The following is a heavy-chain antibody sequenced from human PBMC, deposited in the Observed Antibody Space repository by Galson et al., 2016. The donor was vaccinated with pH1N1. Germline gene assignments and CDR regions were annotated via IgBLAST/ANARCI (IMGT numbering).Heavy chain of an antibody. D-gene: IGHD2-2*01. CDR1: GYTFTSNA. V-gene: IGHV7-4-1*04. CDR2: MNTNTGNP. J-gene: IGHJ6*02. CDR3: ARSYGSSTSCYGGSYYYYGMDV. Sequence: SVKVSCKASGYTFTSNAMNWVRQAPGQGLEWMGWMNTNTGNPTYAQGFTGRFVFSLDTSVSMAYLQISSLKAEDTAVYYCARSYGSSTSCYGGSYYYYGMDVWGQGTTVTVSS.